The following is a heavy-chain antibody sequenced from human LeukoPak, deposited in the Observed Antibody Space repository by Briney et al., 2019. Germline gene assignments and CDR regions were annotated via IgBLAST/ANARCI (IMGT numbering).Heavy chain of an antibody. V-gene: IGHV1-18*01. D-gene: IGHD2-15*01. Sequence: ASVKVSCKASGYTFTSYDINWVRQATGQGLEWMGWISAYNGNTNYAQKLQGRVTMTTDTSTSTAYMELRSLRSDDTAVYYCARGGYCSGGSCYRWYFDYWGQGTLVTVSS. CDR2: ISAYNGNT. J-gene: IGHJ4*02. CDR3: ARGGYCSGGSCYRWYFDY. CDR1: GYTFTSYD.